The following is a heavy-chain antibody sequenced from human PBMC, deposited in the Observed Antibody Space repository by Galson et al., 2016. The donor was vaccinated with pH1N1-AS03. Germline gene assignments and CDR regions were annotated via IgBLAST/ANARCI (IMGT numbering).Heavy chain of an antibody. CDR1: GYTFTNYY. CDR2: INPSDDTT. Sequence: SVNVSCKASGYTFTNYYTHWVRQVPGQGLEWMGEINPSDDTTAYAQKFQDRVTMTRVTSTNTVYMELSRLRAADTAVYYCARVGVSHSRTNWFDPWGQGTLVTVSP. D-gene: IGHD3-10*01. V-gene: IGHV1-46*01. J-gene: IGHJ5*02. CDR3: ARVGVSHSRTNWFDP.